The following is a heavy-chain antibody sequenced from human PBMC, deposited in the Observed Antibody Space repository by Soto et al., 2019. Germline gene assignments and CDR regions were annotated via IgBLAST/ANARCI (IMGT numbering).Heavy chain of an antibody. CDR2: ISAYNGNT. V-gene: IGHV1-18*01. CDR1: VYTFTRYG. Sequence: ASVKVSCKGAVYTFTRYGIGWVRQAPGQGLEWMGWISAYNGNTNYAQKLQGRVTMTTDTSTSTAYMELRSLRSDDTAVYYCARMSLVIIRALDYWGQGTLVTVSS. CDR3: ARMSLVIIRALDY. D-gene: IGHD3-9*01. J-gene: IGHJ4*02.